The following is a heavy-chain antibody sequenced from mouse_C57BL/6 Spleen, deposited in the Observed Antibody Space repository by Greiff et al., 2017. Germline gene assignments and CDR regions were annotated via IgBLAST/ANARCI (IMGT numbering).Heavy chain of an antibody. CDR2: ISGGGGNT. J-gene: IGHJ1*03. CDR3: ARHVYYYGSSLYWYFDV. V-gene: IGHV5-9*01. CDR1: GFTFSSYT. Sequence: EVQLVESGGGLVKPGGSLKLSCAASGFTFSSYTMSWVRQTPEKRLEWVATISGGGGNTYYPDSVKGRFTISRDNAKNTLYLQMSSLRSEDTALYYCARHVYYYGSSLYWYFDVWGTGTTVTVSS. D-gene: IGHD1-1*01.